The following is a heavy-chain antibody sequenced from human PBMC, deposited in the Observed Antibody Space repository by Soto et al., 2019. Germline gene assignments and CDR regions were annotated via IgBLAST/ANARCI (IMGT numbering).Heavy chain of an antibody. CDR3: VRGEGGWETY. CDR2: IYYSGST. V-gene: IGHV4-39*01. CDR1: GGSISSSSYY. D-gene: IGHD6-19*01. J-gene: IGHJ4*02. Sequence: SETLSLTCTVSGGSISSSSYYWGWIRQPPGKGLEWIGSIYYSGSTYYNPSLKSRVTIPRDNAKNTLYLQMNSLRAEDTAVYYCVRGEGGWETYWGQGTLVTVSS.